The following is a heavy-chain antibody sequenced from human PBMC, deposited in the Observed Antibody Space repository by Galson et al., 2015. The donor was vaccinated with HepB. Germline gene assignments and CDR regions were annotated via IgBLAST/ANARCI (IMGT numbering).Heavy chain of an antibody. V-gene: IGHV4-59*01. Sequence: GGSISSYYWSWIRQPPGKGLEWIGYIYYSGSTNYNPSLRSRVTISVDTSKNQFSLKLSSVTAADTAVYYCARDRARYNWFDPWGQGTLVTVSS. CDR1: GGSISSYY. J-gene: IGHJ5*02. CDR2: IYYSGST. CDR3: ARDRARYNWFDP.